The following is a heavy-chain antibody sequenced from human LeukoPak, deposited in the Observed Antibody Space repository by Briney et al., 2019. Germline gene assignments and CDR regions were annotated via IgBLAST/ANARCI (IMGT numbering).Heavy chain of an antibody. V-gene: IGHV3-7*01. Sequence: GGSLRLSCAASGFTFSSYWMSWVRQAPGKGLEWVANIKQDGSEKYYVDSVKGRFTISRDNAKNSLYLQMNSLRAEDTAVYYCAREKKTDGCSSIAVAGTGYYYYMDVWGKGTTVTVSS. J-gene: IGHJ6*03. CDR2: IKQDGSEK. CDR3: AREKKTDGCSSIAVAGTGYYYYMDV. CDR1: GFTFSSYW. D-gene: IGHD6-19*01.